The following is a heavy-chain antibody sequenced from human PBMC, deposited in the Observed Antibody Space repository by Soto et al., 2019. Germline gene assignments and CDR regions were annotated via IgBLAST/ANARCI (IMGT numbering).Heavy chain of an antibody. CDR2: ISYDGNVA. Sequence: QVHLVESGGGVVQPGRSLRLSCAASGFTFSSYGMHWVRXAPGKGLEWVTVISYDGNVAYXADSVKGRFTISRDNSKXXXXXXXXXXXXXXXXXXXXXXXXXITNWYFDYWGQGTLVTVSS. V-gene: IGHV3-30*03. D-gene: IGHD1-1*01. J-gene: IGHJ4*02. CDR3: XXXXXITNWYFDY. CDR1: GFTFSSYG.